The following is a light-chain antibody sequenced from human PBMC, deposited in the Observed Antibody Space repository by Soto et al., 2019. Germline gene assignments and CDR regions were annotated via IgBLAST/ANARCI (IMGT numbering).Light chain of an antibody. CDR2: DNT. CDR3: QSYDTRLSDYV. V-gene: IGLV1-40*01. J-gene: IGLJ1*01. Sequence: QSVLTQPPSVSGAPGQRVTISCTGSSSNIGAGYDLHWYQQLPGTAPKLLIYDNTNRPSGVPDRFSGSKSGTSASLAITGLQAEDAADYYCQSYDTRLSDYVFGTGTKVTVL. CDR1: SSNIGAGYD.